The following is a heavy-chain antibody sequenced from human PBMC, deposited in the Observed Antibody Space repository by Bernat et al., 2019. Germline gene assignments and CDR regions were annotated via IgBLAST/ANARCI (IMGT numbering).Heavy chain of an antibody. Sequence: QVQLQQWGAGLLKPSETLSLTCAVYGGSFSGYYWSWIRQPPGKGLEWIGEINHSGSTNYNPSLKSRVTIAVETSKNQFSLKLSSVTAADTAVYYCARGDHGTITGTTGFDPWGQGTLVTVSS. V-gene: IGHV4-34*01. CDR1: GGSFSGYY. J-gene: IGHJ5*02. CDR2: INHSGST. CDR3: ARGDHGTITGTTGFDP. D-gene: IGHD1-20*01.